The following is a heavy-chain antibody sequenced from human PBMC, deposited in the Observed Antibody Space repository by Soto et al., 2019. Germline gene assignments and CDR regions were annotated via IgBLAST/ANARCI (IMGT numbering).Heavy chain of an antibody. CDR3: ARDANYAAN. D-gene: IGHD1-7*01. Sequence: QVQLVESGGGLVKPGGSLRLSCAASGFTFTDYYMNWIRQAPGKGLEWVSYISSTGTYTNYADSVKGRFTISRDNAKNSLYRQMNSLRSEDTAVYYCARDANYAANGGQGTLVTVSS. V-gene: IGHV3-11*05. CDR2: ISSTGTYT. J-gene: IGHJ4*02. CDR1: GFTFTDYY.